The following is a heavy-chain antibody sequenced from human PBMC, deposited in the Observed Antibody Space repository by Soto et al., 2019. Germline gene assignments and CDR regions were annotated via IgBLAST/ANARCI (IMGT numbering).Heavy chain of an antibody. D-gene: IGHD2-15*01. Sequence: PGGSLRLSCAASGFTFSSYAMSWVRQAPGKGLEWVSAISGSGSSTYYADSPKGRFTISRDNSKNTLYLQMNSLRAEDTAVYYCAKDLGYCSGGSCLRFDYWGQGTLVTVSS. CDR2: ISGSGSST. CDR1: GFTFSSYA. J-gene: IGHJ4*02. CDR3: AKDLGYCSGGSCLRFDY. V-gene: IGHV3-23*01.